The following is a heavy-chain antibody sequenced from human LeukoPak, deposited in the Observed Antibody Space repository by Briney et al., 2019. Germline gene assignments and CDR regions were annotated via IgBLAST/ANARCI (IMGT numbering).Heavy chain of an antibody. J-gene: IGHJ4*02. CDR2: IIPIFGTA. D-gene: IGHD3-16*01. CDR1: GGTFSSYA. V-gene: IGHV1-69*13. Sequence: SVKVSCKASGGTFSSYAISWVRQAPGQGLEWMGGIIPIFGTANYAQKFQGRVTITADESTSTAYMELSSLRSEDTAVYYCAGGLYPSGYYFDYWGQGPLVTVSS. CDR3: AGGLYPSGYYFDY.